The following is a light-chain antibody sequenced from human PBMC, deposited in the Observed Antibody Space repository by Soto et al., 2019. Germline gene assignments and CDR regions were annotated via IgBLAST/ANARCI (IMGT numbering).Light chain of an antibody. Sequence: QSALTQPASVSGSPGQSITISCTGTSSDVGNYNYVSWYQQHPGKVPKLMIYEVSNRPSGVSNRFPGSKSGNTASLTISGLQAEDEADYYCSSYTSSSTLVVFGGGTQLTVL. CDR2: EVS. CDR1: SSDVGNYNY. V-gene: IGLV2-14*01. CDR3: SSYTSSSTLVV. J-gene: IGLJ2*01.